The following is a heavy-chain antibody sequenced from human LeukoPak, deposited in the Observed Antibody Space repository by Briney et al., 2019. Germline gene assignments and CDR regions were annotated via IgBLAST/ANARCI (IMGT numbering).Heavy chain of an antibody. V-gene: IGHV4-34*01. Sequence: SETLSLTCTVYGGSFSGYYWSWIRQPPGKGLEWIGEINHSGSTNYNPSLKSRVTISVDTSKDQFALKLGPVYAADTAVYYCAIDFSGFDPWGQGTLVTVSS. D-gene: IGHD2-15*01. CDR3: AIDFSGFDP. CDR1: GGSFSGYY. J-gene: IGHJ5*02. CDR2: INHSGST.